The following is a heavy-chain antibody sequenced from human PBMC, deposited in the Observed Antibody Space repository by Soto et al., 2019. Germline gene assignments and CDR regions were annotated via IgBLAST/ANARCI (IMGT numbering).Heavy chain of an antibody. Sequence: PGGSLRLSWAASGFTFSSYSMNWVRQAPGKGLEWVSSIGGSSDSISYADSVKGRFTISRDNAQMSLYLQMSSLRAEDTAVYYCARELYGDYALDSWGQGTLVTVSS. CDR1: GFTFSSYS. J-gene: IGHJ4*02. V-gene: IGHV3-21*01. D-gene: IGHD4-17*01. CDR2: IGGSSDSI. CDR3: ARELYGDYALDS.